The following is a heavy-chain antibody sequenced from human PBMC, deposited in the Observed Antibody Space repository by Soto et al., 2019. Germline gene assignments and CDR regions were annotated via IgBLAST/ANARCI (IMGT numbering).Heavy chain of an antibody. Sequence: DVQLVESGGGLIQPGESLRLSCAAFGFTISGKKYVAWVRQAPGKGLEWVSALYDLDGSFYAASVKGRFTTSSDSSKTTVYLQMNYLRPDDTAGYYCATWHEREHAYDVWGQGTTVTVSS. CDR1: GFTISGKKY. CDR2: LYDLDGS. J-gene: IGHJ3*01. V-gene: IGHV3-53*01. D-gene: IGHD1-1*01. CDR3: ATWHEREHAYDV.